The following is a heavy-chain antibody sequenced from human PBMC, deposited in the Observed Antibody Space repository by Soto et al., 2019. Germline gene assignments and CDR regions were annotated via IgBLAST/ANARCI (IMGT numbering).Heavy chain of an antibody. CDR1: GGTFSSYA. CDR3: ARHVPAAGYYYGMDG. V-gene: IGHV1-69*12. Sequence: QVQLVQSGAEVKKPGSSVKVSCKASGGTFSSYAISWVRQAPGQGLEWMGGIISIFGTANYAQKFQGRVTITADESTSTADVELSSLRSADTAVYDCARHVPAAGYYYGMDGWGQGTTVTVSS. CDR2: IISIFGTA. J-gene: IGHJ6*02. D-gene: IGHD2-2*01.